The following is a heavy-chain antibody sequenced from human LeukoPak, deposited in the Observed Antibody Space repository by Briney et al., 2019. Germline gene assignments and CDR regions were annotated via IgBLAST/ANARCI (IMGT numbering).Heavy chain of an antibody. D-gene: IGHD2-15*01. CDR2: IYYSGRT. J-gene: IGHJ5*02. CDR1: GGSISTSSYY. CDR3: ARQPSLSYCSGGSCWFDT. Sequence: PSETLSLTCTVSGGSISTSSYYWGWIRQPPGKGLEWIGSIYYSGRTYHNPSLKSRVTISVDTSKNQFPLKLSSVTAADTAVYYCARQPSLSYCSGGSCWFDTWGQGTLVTVSS. V-gene: IGHV4-39*01.